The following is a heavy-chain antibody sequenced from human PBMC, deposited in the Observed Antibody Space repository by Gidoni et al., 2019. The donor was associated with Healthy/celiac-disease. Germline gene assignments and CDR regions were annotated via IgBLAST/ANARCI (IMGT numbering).Heavy chain of an antibody. CDR2: ISYDGSNK. V-gene: IGHV3-30-3*01. J-gene: IGHJ6*02. CDR1: GFTFSSYA. CDR3: ARRVAVAGPGSYYYGMDV. Sequence: QVQLVESGGGVVQPGRSLRLSCAASGFTFSSYAMHWVRQAPGKGLEWVAVISYDGSNKYYADSVKGRFTISRDNSKNTLYLQMNSLRAEDTAVYYCARRVAVAGPGSYYYGMDVWGQGTTVTVSS. D-gene: IGHD6-19*01.